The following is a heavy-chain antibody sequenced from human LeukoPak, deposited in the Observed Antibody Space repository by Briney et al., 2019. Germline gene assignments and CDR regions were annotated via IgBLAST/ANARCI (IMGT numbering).Heavy chain of an antibody. Sequence: GGTLRLSCAASGFTFSSYAMSWVRQAPGKGLEWVSAISGSGGSTYYADSVKGRFTISRDNAKNSLYLQMSSLRAEDTAQHYCARVPSWKGYMDVWGKGTTVTI. V-gene: IGHV3-23*01. J-gene: IGHJ6*03. CDR1: GFTFSSYA. D-gene: IGHD1-1*01. CDR3: ARVPSWKGYMDV. CDR2: ISGSGGST.